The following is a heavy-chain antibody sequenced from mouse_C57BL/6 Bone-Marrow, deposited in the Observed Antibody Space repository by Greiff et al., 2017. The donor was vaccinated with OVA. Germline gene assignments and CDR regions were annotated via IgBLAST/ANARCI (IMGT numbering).Heavy chain of an antibody. V-gene: IGHV1-15*01. J-gene: IGHJ3*01. D-gene: IGHD1-1*01. CDR3: TTLDYYGSSYRFAY. CDR1: GYTFTDYE. Sequence: QVQLKQSGAELVRPGASVTLSCKASGYTFTDYEMHWVKQTPVHGLEWIGALDPETGGTAYNQKFKGKAILTADKSSSTAYMELRSLTSEDSAVYYCTTLDYYGSSYRFAYWGQGTLVTVSA. CDR2: LDPETGGT.